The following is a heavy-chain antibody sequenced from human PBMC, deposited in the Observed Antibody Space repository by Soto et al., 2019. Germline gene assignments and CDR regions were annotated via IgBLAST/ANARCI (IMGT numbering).Heavy chain of an antibody. V-gene: IGHV5-51*01. CDR1: GYTFTNYW. Sequence: EVQLVQSGAEVKKPGESLKISCKGSGYTFTNYWIGWVRQMPGRGLEWMGITHPGHSETKYSPSFQGQVTISADRSTRTAYLHWGSLKASDAAMYFCVRHSSTSVRAPLEYWGQGTLVTVSS. CDR2: THPGHSET. CDR3: VRHSSTSVRAPLEY. D-gene: IGHD2-2*01. J-gene: IGHJ4*02.